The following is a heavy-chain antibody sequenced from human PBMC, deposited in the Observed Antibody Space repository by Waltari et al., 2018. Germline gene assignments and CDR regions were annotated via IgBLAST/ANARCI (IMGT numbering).Heavy chain of an antibody. J-gene: IGHJ3*02. V-gene: IGHV3-49*04. CDR2: IRSKAYGGTT. CDR1: GFTFGDYA. CDR3: TRVRCCSARDAFDI. Sequence: EVQLVESGGGLVQPGRSLRLSRTASGFTFGDYAMSWVRQAPGKGLEWEGFIRSKAYGGTTEYAASVKGRFTISRDDSKSIAYLQMNSLKTEDTAVYYCTRVRCCSARDAFDIWGQGTMVTVSS. D-gene: IGHD2-15*01.